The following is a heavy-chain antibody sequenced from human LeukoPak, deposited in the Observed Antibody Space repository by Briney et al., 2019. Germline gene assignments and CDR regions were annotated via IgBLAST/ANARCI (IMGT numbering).Heavy chain of an antibody. CDR2: IYLNDSDT. CDR1: AYSFINHW. D-gene: IGHD2-21*02. Sequence: GESLKISCKASAYSFINHWIGWVRQMPGKGLEWMGIIYLNDSDTRYSPSFEGQVTISADKPITTAHLQWSSLKASDTAMYYCARLQLAYCGGDCVAFDIWGQGTMVTVSS. J-gene: IGHJ3*02. V-gene: IGHV5-51*01. CDR3: ARLQLAYCGGDCVAFDI.